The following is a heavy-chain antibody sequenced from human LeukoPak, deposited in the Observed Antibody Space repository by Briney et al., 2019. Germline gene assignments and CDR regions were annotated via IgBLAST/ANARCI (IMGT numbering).Heavy chain of an antibody. D-gene: IGHD6-13*01. CDR2: ISYDGSNK. V-gene: IGHV3-30*18. Sequence: PGRSLRLSCAASGFTFSSYGMHWVRQAPGKGLEWVAVISYDGSNKYCADSVKGRFTISRDNSKNTLYLQMNSLRAEDTAVYYCAKEVGAAAGPFDYWGQGTLVTVSS. CDR3: AKEVGAAAGPFDY. CDR1: GFTFSSYG. J-gene: IGHJ4*02.